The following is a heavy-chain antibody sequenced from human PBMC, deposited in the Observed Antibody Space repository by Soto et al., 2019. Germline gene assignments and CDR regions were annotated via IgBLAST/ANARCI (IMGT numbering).Heavy chain of an antibody. D-gene: IGHD1-1*01. CDR1: GYTLTELS. V-gene: IGHV1-24*01. J-gene: IGHJ6*02. CDR3: ARGIVTGTTSNYYYYGMDV. Sequence: ASVKVSCKVSGYTLTELSMHWVRQAPGKGLEWMGGFDPEDGETIYAQKFQGRITLTADESARTAYMELNSLRSEDTAVYYCARGIVTGTTSNYYYYGMDVWGQGTTVTVSS. CDR2: FDPEDGET.